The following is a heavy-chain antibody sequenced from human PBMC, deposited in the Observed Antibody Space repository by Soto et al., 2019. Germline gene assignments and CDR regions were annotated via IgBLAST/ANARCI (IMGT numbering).Heavy chain of an antibody. V-gene: IGHV4-31*03. CDR1: GGSINSGGYY. D-gene: IGHD6-13*01. CDR2: MYYSGST. CDR3: AREYRQSGYSSSWVFDY. Sequence: QVQLRESGPGLVKPSQTLSLTCTVSGGSINSGGYYWNWIRQHPGKGLEWIGYMYYSGSTYYNPFLRSRVIISADTSENHFSLKLSPVTAADTAVYFCAREYRQSGYSSSWVFDYWGQGTLVNVSS. J-gene: IGHJ4*02.